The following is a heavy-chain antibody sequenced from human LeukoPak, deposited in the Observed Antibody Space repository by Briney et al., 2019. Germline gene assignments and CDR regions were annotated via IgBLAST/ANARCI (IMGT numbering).Heavy chain of an antibody. CDR2: INPSGGST. CDR1: GYXFTTYS. D-gene: IGHD6-19*01. Sequence: ASVKVSCMASGYXFTTYSMHWVRQAPGQGLEWMGIINPSGGSTKYAQKFQGRVTMTRDTSTSTVHMELSSLRFEDTAVYYCARLGIAVADDYWGQGTPVTVSS. V-gene: IGHV1-46*01. CDR3: ARLGIAVADDY. J-gene: IGHJ4*02.